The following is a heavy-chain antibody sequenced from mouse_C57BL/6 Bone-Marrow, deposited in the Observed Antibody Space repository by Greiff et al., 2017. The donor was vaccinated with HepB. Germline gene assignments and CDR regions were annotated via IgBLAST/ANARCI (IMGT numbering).Heavy chain of an antibody. CDR2: IRSKSNNYET. CDR3: VRHRDYGSSYPSYWYFDV. D-gene: IGHD1-1*01. Sequence: EVQRVESGGGLVQPKGSLKLSCAASGFSFNTYAMNWVRQAPGQGLEWVARIRSKSNNYETYYADSVKDRFTISRDDSESMLYLQMNNLKTEDTAMYYCVRHRDYGSSYPSYWYFDVWGTGTTVTVSS. J-gene: IGHJ1*03. V-gene: IGHV10-1*01. CDR1: GFSFNTYA.